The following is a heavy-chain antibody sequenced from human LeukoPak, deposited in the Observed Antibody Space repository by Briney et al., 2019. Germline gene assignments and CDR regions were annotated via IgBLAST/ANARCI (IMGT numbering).Heavy chain of an antibody. V-gene: IGHV1-2*02. CDR1: GYTFTGYY. Sequence: ASVKVSCKVSGYTFTGYYMHWVRQAPGQGLEWMGWINPNSGGTKYAQKFQGRVTMTSDASISTAYIELSSLRSDDTAVYYCASRPDQHLLYYFDYWGQGALVTVSS. J-gene: IGHJ4*02. CDR3: ASRPDQHLLYYFDY. CDR2: INPNSGGT. D-gene: IGHD2-15*01.